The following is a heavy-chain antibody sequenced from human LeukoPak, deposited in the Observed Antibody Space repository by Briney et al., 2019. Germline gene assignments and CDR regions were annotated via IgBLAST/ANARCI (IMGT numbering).Heavy chain of an antibody. CDR2: ISVHNGNT. CDR3: ARAPYCSSTSRNYYYYSVGV. Sequence: ASVKVSCKASGYTFANYGISWVRQAPGQGLEWMGWISVHNGNTNYAQKFQGRVTMTTDTSTSTAYMELRSLRSDDTAVYYCARAPYCSSTSRNYYYYSVGVWGQGTTVTVSS. J-gene: IGHJ6*02. D-gene: IGHD2-2*01. V-gene: IGHV1-18*01. CDR1: GYTFANYG.